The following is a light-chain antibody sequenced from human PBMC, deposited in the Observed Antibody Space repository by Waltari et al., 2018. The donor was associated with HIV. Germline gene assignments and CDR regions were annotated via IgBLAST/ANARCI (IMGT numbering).Light chain of an antibody. Sequence: SYELTQPSSVSVSPGQTARISFSGDNLPEQYPRRFQQRPGQAHVVLIYKDTGRPSWISERFSGSSSGTTVTLTITGAQVEDEADYYCYSTSDDNVVFGGGTKLMVL. CDR3: YSTSDDNVV. V-gene: IGLV3-27*01. CDR1: NLPEQY. CDR2: KDT. J-gene: IGLJ2*01.